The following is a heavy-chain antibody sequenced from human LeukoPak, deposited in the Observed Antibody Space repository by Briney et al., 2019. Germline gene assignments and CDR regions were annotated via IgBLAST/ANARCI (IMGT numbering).Heavy chain of an antibody. CDR3: ARDTGVVVGYFQH. Sequence: SETLSLTCTVSGGSISTYYWSWIRQPPGKGLEWIGYIYYSGSTSYNPSLKSRITISVDTFKNQFSLKPSSVTAADTAVYYCARDTGVVVGYFQHWGQGTLVTVSS. CDR1: GGSISTYY. D-gene: IGHD2-15*01. V-gene: IGHV4-59*01. CDR2: IYYSGST. J-gene: IGHJ1*01.